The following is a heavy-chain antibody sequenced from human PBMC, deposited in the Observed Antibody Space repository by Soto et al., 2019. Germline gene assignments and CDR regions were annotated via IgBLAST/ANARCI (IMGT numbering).Heavy chain of an antibody. CDR1: GFTFSSYA. D-gene: IGHD5-12*01. V-gene: IGHV3-30*07. J-gene: IGHJ4*02. CDR2: ISYDGSNK. CDR3: AKEAGLRSTRHFDY. Sequence: GGSLRLSCAASGFTFSSYAMSWVRQAPGKGLEWVAVISYDGSNKYYADSVKGRFTVSRDNSKNTLYVQMNSLRAEDTAVYYCAKEAGLRSTRHFDYWGQGT.